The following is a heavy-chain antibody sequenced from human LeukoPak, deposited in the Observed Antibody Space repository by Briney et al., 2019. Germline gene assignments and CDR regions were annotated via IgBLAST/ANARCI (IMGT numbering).Heavy chain of an antibody. J-gene: IGHJ4*02. CDR1: GGSITSTNW. D-gene: IGHD2-8*01. CDR3: SRENGAFSPFGY. CDR2: ISLSGLT. Sequence: SGTLSLTCGVSGGSITSTNWWSWVRQPPGQGLEWIGEISLSGLTNYSPSLKSRVTMALDKSKNHLSLNLTSVTAADTAVYYCSRENGAFSPFGYWGQGTLVTVPS. V-gene: IGHV4-4*02.